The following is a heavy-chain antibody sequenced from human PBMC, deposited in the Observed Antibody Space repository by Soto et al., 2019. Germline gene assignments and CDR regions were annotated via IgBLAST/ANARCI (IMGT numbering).Heavy chain of an antibody. Sequence: SETLSLTCTVSGGSISSGDYYWSWIRQPPGKGLEWIGYIYYSGSTYYNPSLKSRVTISVHTSKNQFSLKLSSVTAADTAVYYCASNSYGYTFYAYWGQGTLVTVSS. J-gene: IGHJ4*02. D-gene: IGHD5-18*01. CDR3: ASNSYGYTFYAY. CDR1: GGSISSGDYY. CDR2: IYYSGST. V-gene: IGHV4-30-4*01.